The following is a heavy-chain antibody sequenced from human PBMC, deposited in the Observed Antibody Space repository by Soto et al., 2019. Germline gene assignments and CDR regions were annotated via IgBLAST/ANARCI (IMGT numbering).Heavy chain of an antibody. CDR3: AKARESYSYVTNWFDP. D-gene: IGHD5-18*01. J-gene: IGHJ5*02. CDR2: ISGSGGST. CDR1: GFTFSSYA. V-gene: IGHV3-23*01. Sequence: GGSLRLSCAASGFTFSSYAMSWVRQAPGKGLEWVSAISGSGGSTYYADSVKGRFTISRDNSKNTLYLQMNSLRAEDTAVYYCAKARESYSYVTNWFDPWGQGTLVTVSS.